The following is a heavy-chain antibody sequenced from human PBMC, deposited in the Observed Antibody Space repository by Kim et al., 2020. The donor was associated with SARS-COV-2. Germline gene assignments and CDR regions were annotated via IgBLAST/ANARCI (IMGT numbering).Heavy chain of an antibody. CDR3: ARGYGSGSPYGMDV. CDR2: IYYSGST. CDR1: GGSISSGGYS. Sequence: SETLSLTCAVSGGSISSGGYSWSWIRQPPGKGLEWIGYIYYSGSTYYNPSLKSRVTISVDRSKNQFSLKLSSVTAADTVVYYCARGYGSGSPYGMDVWGQGTTVTVSS. V-gene: IGHV4-30-2*01. D-gene: IGHD3-10*01. J-gene: IGHJ6*02.